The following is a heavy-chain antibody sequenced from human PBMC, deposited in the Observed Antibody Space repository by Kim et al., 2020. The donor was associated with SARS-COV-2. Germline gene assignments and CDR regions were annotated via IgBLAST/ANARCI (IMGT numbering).Heavy chain of an antibody. CDR2: IKQDGGEK. CDR1: GFSFSTSW. D-gene: IGHD3-10*01. J-gene: IGHJ4*02. V-gene: IGHV3-7*01. CDR3: ATGRGFGA. Sequence: GALRLSCAASGFSFSTSWMSWVRQAPEKGLEWVANIKQDGGEKYYMDSVKGRFTISRDNAKNSVYLQMNSLRAEDTAVYYCATGRGFGAWGQGTLITVSS.